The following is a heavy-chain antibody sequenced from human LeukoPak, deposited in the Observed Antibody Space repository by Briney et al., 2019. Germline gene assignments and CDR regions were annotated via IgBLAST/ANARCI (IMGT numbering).Heavy chain of an antibody. CDR1: GLTFIMYS. CDR3: AREVRLPHNDALIHRRALDV. J-gene: IGHJ3*01. D-gene: IGHD3-16*01. V-gene: IGHV3-30*04. CDR2: ISDDGNFK. Sequence: GGSLRLSCVASGLTFIMYSMHWVRQAPGKGLEWLAIISDDGNFKYYGDSVKGRFTVSRDNTKNTLYLQMNSLRPEDSAVFYCAREVRLPHNDALIHRRALDVWGQGTMVTVSS.